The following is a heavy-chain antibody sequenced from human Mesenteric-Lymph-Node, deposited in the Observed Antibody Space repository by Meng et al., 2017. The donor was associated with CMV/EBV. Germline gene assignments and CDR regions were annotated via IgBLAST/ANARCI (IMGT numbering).Heavy chain of an antibody. CDR2: INPNSGGT. J-gene: IGHJ4*02. V-gene: IGHV1-2*06. CDR3: ACASRSYYAFDY. Sequence: CKASGYPFTCYYIHWVRQAPGQGLEWMGRINPNSGGTNYAQNFQGRVTMTRDTSISTAYMELSSLRSDDTAIYFCACASRSYYAFDYWGQGTLVTVSS. D-gene: IGHD3-10*01. CDR1: GYPFTCYY.